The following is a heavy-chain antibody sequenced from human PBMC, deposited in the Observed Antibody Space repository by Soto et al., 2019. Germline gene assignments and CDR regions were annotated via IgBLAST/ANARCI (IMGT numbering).Heavy chain of an antibody. V-gene: IGHV1-69*13. CDR2: IIPIFGTA. D-gene: IGHD2-2*01. CDR3: ASIVVVPAGHYYYGMDV. J-gene: IGHJ6*02. CDR1: GGTFSSYA. Sequence: SVKVSCKASGGTFSSYAISWVRQAPGQGLEWMGGIIPIFGTANYAQKFQGRVTITADESTSTAYMELSSLRSEDTAVYYCASIVVVPAGHYYYGMDVWGQGTTVTVSS.